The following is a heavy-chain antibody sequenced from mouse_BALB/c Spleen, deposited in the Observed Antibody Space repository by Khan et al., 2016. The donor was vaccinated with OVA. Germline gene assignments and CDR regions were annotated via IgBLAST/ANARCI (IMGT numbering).Heavy chain of an antibody. J-gene: IGHJ1*01. CDR3: ALSSGGHRDFEV. Sequence: VQLKQSGAELVKPGASVRLSCTASGFNIKDTYLHWVKQRPEQGLEWIGRIAPANGNTNYDPKFQGKATITADQSSNTSYLQLNSLTSEDTAVYYFALSSGGHRDFEVWGEGTTVTVSS. CDR1: GFNIKDTY. CDR2: IAPANGNT. D-gene: IGHD1-1*02. V-gene: IGHV14-3*02.